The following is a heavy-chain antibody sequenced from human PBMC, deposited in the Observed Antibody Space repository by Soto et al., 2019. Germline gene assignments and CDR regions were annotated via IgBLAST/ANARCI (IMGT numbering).Heavy chain of an antibody. CDR1: GTSTTSYY. V-gene: IGHV4-59*01. CDR2: IHYSGTN. D-gene: IGHD2-8*01. Sequence: SETLALTCTVSGTSTTSYYWSWIRQPTGKGLEWISNIHYSGTNNYNPSIASRVTLSVDTSKNQFSRKRTSVTAADRAMYFCARYNSYAIDYWGRGTLVTVSS. J-gene: IGHJ4*02. CDR3: ARYNSYAIDY.